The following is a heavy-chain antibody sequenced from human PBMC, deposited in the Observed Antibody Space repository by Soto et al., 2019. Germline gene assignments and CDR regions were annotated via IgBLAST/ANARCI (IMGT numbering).Heavy chain of an antibody. CDR1: GYTFTGYY. Sequence: QVQLVQSGAEVKKPGASVKVSCKASGYTFTGYYMHWVRQAPGQGLEWMGWINPTSGGTNYAQKFQGRVTMTRDTSISTAYMELSRLRSDDTAVYYCARDIVVVPAARIGMDVWGQGTTVTVSS. CDR3: ARDIVVVPAARIGMDV. CDR2: INPTSGGT. J-gene: IGHJ6*02. D-gene: IGHD2-2*01. V-gene: IGHV1-2*02.